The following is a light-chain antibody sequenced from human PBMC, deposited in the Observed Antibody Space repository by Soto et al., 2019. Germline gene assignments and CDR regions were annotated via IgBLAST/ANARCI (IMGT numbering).Light chain of an antibody. V-gene: IGKV3-11*01. Sequence: EFVWTQSPATLSLSPGETATLSCRASQSVSGYIGWYQQKPGQAPRLLIYADSNRATGIPARFSGSGSGTDFTLTISSLEPEDFSVYYCQQRYNWPITFGQGTRLEIK. CDR1: QSVSGY. J-gene: IGKJ5*01. CDR3: QQRYNWPIT. CDR2: ADS.